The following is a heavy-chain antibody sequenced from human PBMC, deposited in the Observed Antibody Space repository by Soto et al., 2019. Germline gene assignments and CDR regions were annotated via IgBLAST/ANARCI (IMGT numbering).Heavy chain of an antibody. CDR3: ASRNYYDTSGYYYWYYFDF. CDR1: GITFSNYA. V-gene: IGHV3-23*01. Sequence: GGSLRVSCAASGITFSNYAMSWVRQAPGEGLEWVSGISGSGDSTYYAESVKGRFTISRDNSKNTVYLQMNSLGAEDTAVYYCASRNYYDTSGYYYWYYFDFWGQGALVTVSS. J-gene: IGHJ4*02. CDR2: ISGSGDST. D-gene: IGHD3-22*01.